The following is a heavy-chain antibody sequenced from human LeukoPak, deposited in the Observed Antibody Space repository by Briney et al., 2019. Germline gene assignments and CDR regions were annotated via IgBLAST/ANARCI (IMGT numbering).Heavy chain of an antibody. D-gene: IGHD1-20*01. J-gene: IGHJ4*02. Sequence: PGGSLRLSCAASGLTFDDYAMHWVRQAPGKGLVWVSRINGDGTTTYYADSVKGRFTISRDNAKNTLYLQMNSLRAEDTAVYYCARGCCSNNWNYGDYWGQGTLVTVSS. CDR3: ARGCCSNNWNYGDY. V-gene: IGHV3-74*01. CDR2: INGDGTTT. CDR1: GLTFDDYA.